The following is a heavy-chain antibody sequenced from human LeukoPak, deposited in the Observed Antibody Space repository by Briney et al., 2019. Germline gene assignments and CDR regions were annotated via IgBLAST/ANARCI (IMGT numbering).Heavy chain of an antibody. CDR1: DFSFITYA. V-gene: IGHV3-23*01. Sequence: GGSLRLSCAASDFSFITYAMSWVRQAPGKGLEWVSTITGRGDATYYADSVKGRFTISRDNSKNTLYLQMNSLRAEDTAVYYCAKVRMITMIAYDAFDIWGQGTMVTVSS. CDR3: AKVRMITMIAYDAFDI. J-gene: IGHJ3*02. D-gene: IGHD3-22*01. CDR2: ITGRGDAT.